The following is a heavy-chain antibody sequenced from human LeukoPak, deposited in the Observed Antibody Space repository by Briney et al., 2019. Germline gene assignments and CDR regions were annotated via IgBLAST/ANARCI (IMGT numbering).Heavy chain of an antibody. Sequence: GESLKISCKGSGYSFTTYWIGWVHQVPGKGLEWRGIIYPDESNSRYSPSFQGQVTISTDKSINTAYLQWSSLKASDTAIYYCARHHYYDTSGSWFDFWGQGTLVTVSS. V-gene: IGHV5-51*07. CDR3: ARHHYYDTSGSWFDF. CDR1: GYSFTTYW. CDR2: IYPDESNS. D-gene: IGHD3-22*01. J-gene: IGHJ5*01.